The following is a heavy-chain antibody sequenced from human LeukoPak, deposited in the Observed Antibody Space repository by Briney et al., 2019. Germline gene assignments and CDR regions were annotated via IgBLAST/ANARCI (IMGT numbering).Heavy chain of an antibody. CDR1: GGSISNYH. V-gene: IGHV4-4*07. Sequence: PSETLSLTCTVSGGSISNYHWSWIRQPAGKGLEWIGRIYTSGSTNYNPSLKSRVTMSVDTSKNQFSLKLTSVTAADTAVYYCARVRSSDHWFDYWGQGTPVTVSS. J-gene: IGHJ4*02. D-gene: IGHD2-21*01. CDR3: ARVRSSDHWFDY. CDR2: IYTSGST.